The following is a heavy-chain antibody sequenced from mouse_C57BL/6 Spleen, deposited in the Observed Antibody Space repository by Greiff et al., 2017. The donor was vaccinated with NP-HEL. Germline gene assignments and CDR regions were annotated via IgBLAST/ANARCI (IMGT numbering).Heavy chain of an antibody. CDR1: GYTFTSYW. CDR3: ARSRDYDDYAMDY. V-gene: IGHV1-7*01. Sequence: VQPQESGAELAKPGASVKLSCKASGYTFTSYWMHWVKQRPGQGLEWIGYINPSSGYTKYNQKFKDKATLTADKSSSTAYMQLSSLTYEDSAVYYCARSRDYDDYAMDYWGQGTSVTVSS. J-gene: IGHJ4*01. CDR2: INPSSGYT. D-gene: IGHD2-4*01.